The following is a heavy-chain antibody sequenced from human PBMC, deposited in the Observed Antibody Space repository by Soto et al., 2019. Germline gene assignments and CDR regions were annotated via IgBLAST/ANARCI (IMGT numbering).Heavy chain of an antibody. Sequence: SETLSLTCTVSGGSISSGDYYWSWIRQPPGKGLEWIGYIYYSGSTYYNPSLKSRVTISVDTSKNQFSLKLSSVTAADTAVYYCARDKREGRLLDYYYYGMDVWSQGTTVTVSS. D-gene: IGHD3-3*01. V-gene: IGHV4-30-4*01. CDR1: GGSISSGDYY. CDR2: IYYSGST. CDR3: ARDKREGRLLDYYYYGMDV. J-gene: IGHJ6*02.